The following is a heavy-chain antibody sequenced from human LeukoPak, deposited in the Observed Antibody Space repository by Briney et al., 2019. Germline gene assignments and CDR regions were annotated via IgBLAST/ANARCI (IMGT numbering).Heavy chain of an antibody. J-gene: IGHJ4*02. Sequence: PGGSLRLSCAASGLTFSSYEMNWVRQAPGKGLEWVSSISSSSSYIYYADSVRGRFTISRDNAKNSLYLQMNSLRAEDTAVYYCAREETGSYYGYWGQGTLVTVSS. CDR1: GLTFSSYE. CDR2: ISSSSSYI. CDR3: AREETGSYYGY. D-gene: IGHD3-10*01. V-gene: IGHV3-21*01.